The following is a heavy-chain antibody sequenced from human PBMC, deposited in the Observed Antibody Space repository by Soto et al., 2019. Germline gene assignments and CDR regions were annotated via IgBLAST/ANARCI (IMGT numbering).Heavy chain of an antibody. V-gene: IGHV2-5*02. CDR2: IYWDDDK. CDR1: GFSLSTSGVG. Sequence: QITLKESGPTLVNPTQTLTLTCTFSGFSLSTSGVGVGWIRQPPGKALEWLPLIYWDDDKPYSPSLKSRLTTPHDTSKNQVVLTMTNMDPFDTATYYCAHSRLLLFDYWGQGTLVTVSS. J-gene: IGHJ4*02. CDR3: AHSRLLLFDY. D-gene: IGHD3-22*01.